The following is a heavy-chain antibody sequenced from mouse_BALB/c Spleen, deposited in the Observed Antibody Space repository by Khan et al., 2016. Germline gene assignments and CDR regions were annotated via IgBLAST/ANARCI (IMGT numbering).Heavy chain of an antibody. CDR1: GFTFSNYW. Sequence: EVKLEESGGGLVQPGGSMKLSCVASGFTFSNYWMNWVRQFPEKGLEWIAEIRLQSNNYATHYAESVKGRFTISRDDSKSSVYLQMNNLRPEDTGSYYCTRTFAYWGQGTLGTVSA. CDR3: TRTFAY. V-gene: IGHV6-6*02. CDR2: IRLQSNNYAT. J-gene: IGHJ3*01.